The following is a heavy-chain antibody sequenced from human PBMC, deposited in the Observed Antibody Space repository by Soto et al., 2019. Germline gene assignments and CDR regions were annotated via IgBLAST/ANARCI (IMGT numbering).Heavy chain of an antibody. J-gene: IGHJ3*02. Sequence: QVQLQESGPGLVKPSDTLSLTCAVSGYSISSSNWWGWIRQPPGKGLEWIGYIYYSGSTYYNPSLKSRVTMSVNTSKNQFSLKVSSVTAVDTAVYYCARKVILYDSSGYSGDAFDIWGQGTMVTVSS. CDR1: GYSISSSNW. CDR2: IYYSGST. V-gene: IGHV4-28*01. D-gene: IGHD3-22*01. CDR3: ARKVILYDSSGYSGDAFDI.